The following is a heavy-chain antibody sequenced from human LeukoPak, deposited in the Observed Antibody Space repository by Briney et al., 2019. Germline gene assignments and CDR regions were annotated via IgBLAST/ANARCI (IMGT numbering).Heavy chain of an antibody. J-gene: IGHJ6*03. Sequence: GGSLRLSCEASGFTFCTFPMHWVRQTPDKRLEWVAVISHDGRDTYYADSVKGRFTISRDNSKNTLYLQMNSLSPEDTAVVYCARVGRVSIYPSYMDVWGKGTTVIVSS. D-gene: IGHD6-6*01. CDR2: ISHDGRDT. V-gene: IGHV3-30*04. CDR1: GFTFCTFP. CDR3: ARVGRVSIYPSYMDV.